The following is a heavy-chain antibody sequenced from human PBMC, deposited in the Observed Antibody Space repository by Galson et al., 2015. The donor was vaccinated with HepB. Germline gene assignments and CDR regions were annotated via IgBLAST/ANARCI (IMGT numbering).Heavy chain of an antibody. CDR3: ARGIWFGEFSDY. J-gene: IGHJ4*02. CDR1: GFTFSMFW. CDR2: IKPDGSEK. Sequence: SLRLSCAASGFTFSMFWMSWVRQAPGKGLEWVANIKPDGSEKYYVDSVKGRFTISRDNAKNSLFLQMNSLRVEDTAVYYCARGIWFGEFSDYWGQGTLVTVSS. D-gene: IGHD3-10*01. V-gene: IGHV3-7*03.